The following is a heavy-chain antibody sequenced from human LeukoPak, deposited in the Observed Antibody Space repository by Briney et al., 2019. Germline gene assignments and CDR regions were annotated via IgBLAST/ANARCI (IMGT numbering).Heavy chain of an antibody. CDR3: ARDRGNYFNWFDP. V-gene: IGHV3-7*01. Sequence: GGSLRLSCAASGFPFSSYWMSWVRQAPGKGLGWVGQISHDGSEKYYGDSVRGRFTFSRDNAKNSLYLQMNSLRAEDTAVYYCARDRGNYFNWFDPWGQGTLVTVSS. CDR2: ISHDGSEK. D-gene: IGHD1-26*01. J-gene: IGHJ5*02. CDR1: GFPFSSYW.